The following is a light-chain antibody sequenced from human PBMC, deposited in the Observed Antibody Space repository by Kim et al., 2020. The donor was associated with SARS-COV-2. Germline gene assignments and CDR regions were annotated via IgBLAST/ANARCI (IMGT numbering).Light chain of an antibody. CDR1: QNIFTY. J-gene: IGKJ5*01. Sequence: LSPGERCTLSCRASQNIFTYLAWYQQKPGQSPRLLIYDASKRATGIPTRVSGSGSGTEFTLTINSLEAEDFAVYYCQQRANWPITFGQGTRLEIK. CDR3: QQRANWPIT. CDR2: DAS. V-gene: IGKV3-11*01.